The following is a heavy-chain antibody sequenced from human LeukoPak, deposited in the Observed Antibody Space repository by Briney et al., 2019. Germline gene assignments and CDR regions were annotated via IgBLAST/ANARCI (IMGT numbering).Heavy chain of an antibody. D-gene: IGHD5-18*01. V-gene: IGHV1-3*03. CDR2: INAGNGNT. Sequence: GASVKVSCKASGYTFTSYVIHWVRQAPGQRLEWMGWINAGNGNTKYSQEFQGRVTMTRDTSTSTVYMKLSSLRSEDTAVYYCAREIGPIQLHLWGSAFDYWGQGTLVTVSS. CDR1: GYTFTSYV. CDR3: AREIGPIQLHLWGSAFDY. J-gene: IGHJ4*02.